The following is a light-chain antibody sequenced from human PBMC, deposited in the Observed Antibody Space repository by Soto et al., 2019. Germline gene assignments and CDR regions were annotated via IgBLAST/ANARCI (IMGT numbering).Light chain of an antibody. J-gene: IGKJ5*01. Sequence: DIQLTQSPSFLSASVGDRVTVTCRASQGISSYLAWYQQKPGKAPKLLIHTASTLHSGVPSRFSGSGSGTEFTRTLSSLQPEDFATYYCQQRHSYPISFGHGTRLKLQ. CDR2: TAS. CDR3: QQRHSYPIS. V-gene: IGKV1-9*01. CDR1: QGISSY.